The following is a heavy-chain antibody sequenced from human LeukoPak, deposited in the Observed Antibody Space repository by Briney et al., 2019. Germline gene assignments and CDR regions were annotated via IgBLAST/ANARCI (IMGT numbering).Heavy chain of an antibody. CDR3: ASSGYCSGSSCYSDAFDI. J-gene: IGHJ3*02. CDR1: GYSFTSNW. CDR2: IYPGDSDT. D-gene: IGHD2-15*01. Sequence: MPGGSLRLSCKGSGYSFTSNWIGWVRQMPGKGLEWMGIIYPGDSDTRYSPSFQGQVTISADKSISTAYLQWSSLKASDTAMYYCASSGYCSGSSCYSDAFDIRGQGTMVTVSS. V-gene: IGHV5-51*01.